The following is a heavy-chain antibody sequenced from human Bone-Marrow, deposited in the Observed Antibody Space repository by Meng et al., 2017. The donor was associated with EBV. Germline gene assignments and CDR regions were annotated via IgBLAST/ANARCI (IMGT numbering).Heavy chain of an antibody. CDR2: INHSGST. J-gene: IGHJ4*02. CDR3: ARGRGYSSPNFDY. CDR1: GGSFSGYY. Sequence: QVPVQQWGAGLLKPSETLSLTCAAYGGSFSGYYWSWIRQPPGKGLEWIGEINHSGSTNYNPSLKSRVTISVDTSKNQFSLKLSSVTAADTAVYYCARGRGYSSPNFDYWGQGTLVTVSS. D-gene: IGHD6-13*01. V-gene: IGHV4-34*01.